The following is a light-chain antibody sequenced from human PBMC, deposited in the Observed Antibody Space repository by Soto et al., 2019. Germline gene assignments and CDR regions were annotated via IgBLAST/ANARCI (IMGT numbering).Light chain of an antibody. CDR2: DSN. CDR1: SSYIGSNY. V-gene: IGLV1-51*01. J-gene: IGLJ2*01. CDR3: GTWDSSLSAVV. Sequence: QSVLTQPPSVSAAPGQKVTISCSGSSSYIGSNYVSWYQHLPGTAPKLLIYDSNKRPSGIPDRFSGSKSGTSATLGITGLQTGDEADYYCGTWDSSLSAVVFGGGTKLTVL.